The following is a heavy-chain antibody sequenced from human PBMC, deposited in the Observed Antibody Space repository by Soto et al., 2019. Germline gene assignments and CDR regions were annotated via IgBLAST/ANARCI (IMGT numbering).Heavy chain of an antibody. CDR3: ARDREHVY. J-gene: IGHJ4*02. Sequence: EVQLVESGGGLVKPWGYLRLSCAASGFTFSSYSMNWFRQAPGKGLEWVSSISSSRSYIYYADSVKGRFTISRDNAKNSLYLQMNSLRAEDTAVYYCARDREHVYWGQGTLVTVSS. CDR1: GFTFSSYS. D-gene: IGHD1-26*01. V-gene: IGHV3-21*01. CDR2: ISSSRSYI.